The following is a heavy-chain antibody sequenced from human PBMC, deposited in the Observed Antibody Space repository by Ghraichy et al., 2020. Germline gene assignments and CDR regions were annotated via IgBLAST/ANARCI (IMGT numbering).Heavy chain of an antibody. CDR1: GFTFSSYS. CDR2: ISSSSSSI. Sequence: GGSRRLSCAASGFTFSSYSMNWVRQAPGKGLEWVSSISSSSSSIYYAHSLKGRFTISRDNAKNSLYLQMNSLRAEDTALYYCARNLYGITASYYYYGMDVWGQGTTVTVSS. V-gene: IGHV3-21*01. J-gene: IGHJ6*02. D-gene: IGHD1-20*01. CDR3: ARNLYGITASYYYYGMDV.